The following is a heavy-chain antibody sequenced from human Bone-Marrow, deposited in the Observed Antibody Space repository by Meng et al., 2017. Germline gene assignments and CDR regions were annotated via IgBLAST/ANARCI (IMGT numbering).Heavy chain of an antibody. CDR3: ARDGSVRQWLVPTVGFDY. V-gene: IGHV3-30*04. Sequence: GESLKISCAASGFTFSSYAMHWVRQAPGKGLEWVAVISYDGSNKYYADSVKGRFTISRDNSKNTLYLQMNSLRAEDTAVYYCARDGSVRQWLVPTVGFDYWGQGTLVTVSS. J-gene: IGHJ4*02. CDR2: ISYDGSNK. D-gene: IGHD6-19*01. CDR1: GFTFSSYA.